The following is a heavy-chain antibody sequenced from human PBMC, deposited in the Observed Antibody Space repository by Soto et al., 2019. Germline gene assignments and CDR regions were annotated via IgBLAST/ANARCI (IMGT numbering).Heavy chain of an antibody. CDR1: GFTFSSYG. D-gene: IGHD2-21*02. J-gene: IGHJ3*02. V-gene: IGHV3-33*01. Sequence: QVQLVESGGGVVQPGRSLRLSCAASGFTFSSYGMHWVRQAPGKGLEWVAVIWYDGSNKYYADSVKGRFTISRDNSKNTLYLQMNSMRAEDTAVYYCARDFGAYCGGDCYSDAFDIWGQGTMVTVSS. CDR2: IWYDGSNK. CDR3: ARDFGAYCGGDCYSDAFDI.